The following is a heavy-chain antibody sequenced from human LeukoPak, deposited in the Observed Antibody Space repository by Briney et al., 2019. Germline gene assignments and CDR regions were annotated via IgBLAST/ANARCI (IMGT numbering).Heavy chain of an antibody. V-gene: IGHV3-21*01. CDR3: ARDYGGPHYFDY. Sequence: PGGSLRLSCAASGFTFSSHDMNWVRQAPGKGLDWVSSITTATSSYIYYADSVKGRFTISRDDAKNSLYLQMDSLRAEDTAVYYCARDYGGPHYFDYWGQGTLVTVSS. D-gene: IGHD2-15*01. J-gene: IGHJ4*02. CDR1: GFTFSSHD. CDR2: ITTATSSYI.